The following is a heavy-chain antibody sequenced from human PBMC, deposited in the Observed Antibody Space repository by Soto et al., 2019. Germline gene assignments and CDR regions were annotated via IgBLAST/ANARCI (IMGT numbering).Heavy chain of an antibody. D-gene: IGHD5-12*01. CDR3: AREGDISGYATQTNWFDP. J-gene: IGHJ5*02. V-gene: IGHV1-69*13. CDR1: GGTLSSDA. CDR2: IIPIFGTA. Sequence: SVKVSCKASGGTLSSDAIGWVRQAHGQGLEWMGGIIPIFGTANYAQKFQGRVTITADESTSTAYMELSSLRSEDTAVYYCAREGDISGYATQTNWFDPWGQGTLVTV.